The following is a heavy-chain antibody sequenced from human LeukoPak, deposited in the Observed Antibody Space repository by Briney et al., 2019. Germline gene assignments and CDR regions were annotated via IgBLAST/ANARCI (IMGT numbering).Heavy chain of an antibody. CDR3: ATDSSGYDAFDI. Sequence: ASVKVSCKASGYTFTSYDINWVRQATGQGLEWMGWMNPNSGNTGYAQKFQGRVTMTRNTSISTAYMEQSSLRSEDTAVYYCATDSSGYDAFDIWGQGTMVTVSS. V-gene: IGHV1-8*01. D-gene: IGHD3-22*01. CDR1: GYTFTSYD. J-gene: IGHJ3*02. CDR2: MNPNSGNT.